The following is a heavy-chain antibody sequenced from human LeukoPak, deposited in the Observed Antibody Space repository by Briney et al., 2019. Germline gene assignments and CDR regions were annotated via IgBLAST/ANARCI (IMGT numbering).Heavy chain of an antibody. CDR2: ISWNSGSI. J-gene: IGHJ4*02. Sequence: PGRSLRLSCAASGFTFDDYAMHWVRQAPGKGLEWVSGISWNSGSIGYADSVKGRFTISRDNAKNSLYLQMNSLRAEDTALYYCAKDISYRVAATFDYWGQGTLVTVSS. CDR1: GFTFDDYA. V-gene: IGHV3-9*01. CDR3: AKDISYRVAATFDY. D-gene: IGHD6-19*01.